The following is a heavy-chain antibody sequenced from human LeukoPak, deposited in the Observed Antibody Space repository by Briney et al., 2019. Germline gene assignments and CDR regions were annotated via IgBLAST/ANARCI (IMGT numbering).Heavy chain of an antibody. CDR3: ARLDDSSSWERGDFDI. CDR2: INPSGGST. V-gene: IGHV1-46*01. D-gene: IGHD6-13*01. Sequence: GASVKVSCKASGYTFTSYYMHWVRQAPGQGLEWMGIINPSGGSTSYAQKFQGRVTMTRDTSTSTVYMELRSLRSDDTAVYYCARLDDSSSWERGDFDIWGQGTMVTVSS. CDR1: GYTFTSYY. J-gene: IGHJ3*02.